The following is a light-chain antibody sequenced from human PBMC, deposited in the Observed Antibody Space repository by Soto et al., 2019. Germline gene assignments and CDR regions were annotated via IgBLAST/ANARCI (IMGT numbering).Light chain of an antibody. Sequence: EIVLTQSPGTLSLSPGERATLSCRASQSVSSSYLAWYQQKPGQAPRLLIYGASSRATGIPDRFSGSGSGTDFTLTISRLEPEYFAVYYGQQDGSSPSTFGQGTKVDI. V-gene: IGKV3-20*01. CDR3: QQDGSSPST. J-gene: IGKJ1*01. CDR2: GAS. CDR1: QSVSSSY.